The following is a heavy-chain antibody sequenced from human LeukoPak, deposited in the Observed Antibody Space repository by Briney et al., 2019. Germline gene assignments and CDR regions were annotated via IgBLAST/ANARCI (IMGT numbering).Heavy chain of an antibody. CDR1: GGSFSGYY. CDR2: INHSGST. D-gene: IGHD4-11*01. CDR3: ARGRTVRIYYYYYYMDG. J-gene: IGHJ6*03. V-gene: IGHV4-34*01. Sequence: ESSETLSLTCAVYGGSFSGYYWSWIRQPPGKGLEWLGEINHSGSTNYNPSLKSRVTISVDTPKNQFSLKLSSVTAADTAVYYCARGRTVRIYYYYYYMDGWGKGTTVTVSS.